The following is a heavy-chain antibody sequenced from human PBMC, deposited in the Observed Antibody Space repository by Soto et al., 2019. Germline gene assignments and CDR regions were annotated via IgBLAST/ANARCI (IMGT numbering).Heavy chain of an antibody. CDR1: GGSVSSGSYY. D-gene: IGHD6-13*01. J-gene: IGHJ4*02. V-gene: IGHV4-61*01. Sequence: LETLSLTCTVSGGSVSSGSYYWSWIRQPPGKGLEWIGYIYYSGSTNYNPSLKSRVTISVDTSKNQFSLKLSSVTAADTAVYYCARYSSRRYYFDYWGQGTLVTVSS. CDR3: ARYSSRRYYFDY. CDR2: IYYSGST.